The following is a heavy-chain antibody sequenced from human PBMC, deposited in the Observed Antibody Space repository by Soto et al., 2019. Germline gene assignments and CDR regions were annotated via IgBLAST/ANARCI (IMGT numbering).Heavy chain of an antibody. D-gene: IGHD5-12*01. J-gene: IGHJ4*02. V-gene: IGHV4-59*01. Sequence: SETLSLTCTVSGGSISSYYWSWIRQPPGKGLEWIGYIYYSGSTNYNPSLKSRVTISVDTSKNQFSLKLSSVTAADTAVYYCARVGDSGYDDFDYWGQGTLVTVSP. CDR1: GGSISSYY. CDR2: IYYSGST. CDR3: ARVGDSGYDDFDY.